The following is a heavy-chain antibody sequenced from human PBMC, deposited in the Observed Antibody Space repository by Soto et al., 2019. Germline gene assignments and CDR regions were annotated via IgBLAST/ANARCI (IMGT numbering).Heavy chain of an antibody. CDR1: GGSFSGYY. Sequence: SETLSLTCAVYGGSFSGYYWSWIRQPPGKGLEWIGEINHSGSTNYNPSLKSRVTISVDTSKNQFSLKLSSVTAADTAVYYCARERAAGLDAFDIWGQGTMVTVSS. J-gene: IGHJ3*02. CDR3: ARERAAGLDAFDI. V-gene: IGHV4-34*01. CDR2: INHSGST. D-gene: IGHD6-13*01.